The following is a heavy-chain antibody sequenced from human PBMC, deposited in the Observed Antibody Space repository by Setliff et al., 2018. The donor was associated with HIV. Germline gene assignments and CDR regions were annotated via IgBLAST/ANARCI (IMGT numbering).Heavy chain of an antibody. CDR3: AKPVPGITAAGLAPDV. Sequence: GGSLRLSCAASGFNFNNHAMHWVRQAPGKGPECVAVISDDGSAKYYGDSVKGRFTISRDNSKNTLYLQMNSLRTEDTAVYYCAKPVPGITAAGLAPDVWGQGTTVTVSS. D-gene: IGHD6-13*01. CDR2: ISDDGSAK. V-gene: IGHV3-30*04. J-gene: IGHJ6*02. CDR1: GFNFNNHA.